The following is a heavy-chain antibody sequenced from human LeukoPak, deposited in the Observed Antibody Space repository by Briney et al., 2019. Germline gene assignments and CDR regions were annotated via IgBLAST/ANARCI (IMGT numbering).Heavy chain of an antibody. CDR3: ARVPYSGSYNNY. Sequence: ASVKVSCKASGYTFTSYGISWVRQAPGQGLEWMGWMNPNSGNTGYAQKFQGRVTMTRNTSISTAYMELSSLRSEDTAVYYCARVPYSGSYNNYWGQGTLVTVSS. CDR1: GYTFTSYG. CDR2: MNPNSGNT. J-gene: IGHJ4*02. V-gene: IGHV1-8*02. D-gene: IGHD1-26*01.